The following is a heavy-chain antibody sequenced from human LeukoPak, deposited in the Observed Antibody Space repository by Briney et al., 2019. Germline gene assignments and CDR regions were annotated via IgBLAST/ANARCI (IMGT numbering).Heavy chain of an antibody. V-gene: IGHV1-2*02. J-gene: IGHJ5*02. Sequence: ASVKVSCKASGYTFTGYYMHWVRQAPGQGLEWMGWINPNSGGTNYAQKFQGRVTMTRETSISTAYMELSRLRSDDTAVYYCARGGYYYDSSGSNWFDPWGQGTLVTVSS. CDR1: GYTFTGYY. D-gene: IGHD3-22*01. CDR2: INPNSGGT. CDR3: ARGGYYYDSSGSNWFDP.